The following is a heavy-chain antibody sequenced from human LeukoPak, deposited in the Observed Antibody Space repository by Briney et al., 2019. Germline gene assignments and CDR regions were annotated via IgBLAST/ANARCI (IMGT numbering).Heavy chain of an antibody. CDR1: GFTFSNYW. CDR2: INSDGGST. Sequence: GGSLRLSCAASGFTFSNYWMHWVRQTPGKGLVWVSRINSDGGSTSYTDSVKGRFTISRDNAKNTLYLQMNSLRAEDTAVYYCAKDLIRDSFDYWGQGTLVTVSS. J-gene: IGHJ4*02. V-gene: IGHV3-74*01. CDR3: AKDLIRDSFDY.